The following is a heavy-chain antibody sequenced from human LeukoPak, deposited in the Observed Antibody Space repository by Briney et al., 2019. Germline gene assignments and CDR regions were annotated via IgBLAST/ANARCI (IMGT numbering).Heavy chain of an antibody. J-gene: IGHJ4*02. D-gene: IGHD2-15*01. V-gene: IGHV3-30-3*01. CDR1: GFTFSSYW. CDR3: ARDSLGYCSGGSCLH. Sequence: PGGSLRLSCAASGFTFSSYWMSWVRQAPGKGLEWVAVISYDGSNKYYADSVKGRFTISRDNSKNTLYLQMNSLRAEDTAVYYCARDSLGYCSGGSCLHWGQGTLVTVSS. CDR2: ISYDGSNK.